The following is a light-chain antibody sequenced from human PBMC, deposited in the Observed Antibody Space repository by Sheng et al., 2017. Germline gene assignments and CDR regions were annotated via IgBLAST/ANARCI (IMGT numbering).Light chain of an antibody. Sequence: SSELTQEPAVSVALGQTGRVTCQGDSLRRYYASWYHQKPGQAPILVMYGNNNRPSGIPDRFSASSSGDTASLTISGAQAEDEGDYYCNCRDSSGDHLVFGGGTKVTVL. CDR2: GNN. J-gene: IGLJ3*02. CDR3: NCRDSSGDHLV. CDR1: SLRRYY. V-gene: IGLV3-19*01.